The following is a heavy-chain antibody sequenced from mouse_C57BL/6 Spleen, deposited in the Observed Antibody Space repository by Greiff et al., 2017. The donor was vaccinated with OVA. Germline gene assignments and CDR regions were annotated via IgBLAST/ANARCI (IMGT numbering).Heavy chain of an antibody. CDR2: IDPSDSYP. D-gene: IGHD1-1*01. CDR1: GYTFTSYW. V-gene: IGHV1-50*01. Sequence: QVQLQQPGAELVKPGASVKLSCKASGYTFTSYWMQWVKQRPGQGLEWIGEIDPSDSYPNYKQKIKGKATLTVDTSSSTAYMQLSSLTSEDSAVYYCARRGYGSSYFFAYWGQGTLVTVSA. J-gene: IGHJ3*01. CDR3: ARRGYGSSYFFAY.